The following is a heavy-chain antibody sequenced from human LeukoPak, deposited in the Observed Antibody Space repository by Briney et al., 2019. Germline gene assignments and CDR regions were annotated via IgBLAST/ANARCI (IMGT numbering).Heavy chain of an antibody. V-gene: IGHV3-21*01. Sequence: PGGSLRLSCAASGFTFSSYSMNWVRQAPGKGLEWVSSISSSSSYIYYADSVKGRFTIPRDNAKNSLYLQMNSLRAEDTAVYYCARDRGIGYSSGWLVGYYFDYWAREPWSPSPQ. CDR3: ARDRGIGYSSGWLVGYYFDY. CDR2: ISSSSSYI. D-gene: IGHD6-19*01. CDR1: GFTFSSYS. J-gene: IGHJ4*02.